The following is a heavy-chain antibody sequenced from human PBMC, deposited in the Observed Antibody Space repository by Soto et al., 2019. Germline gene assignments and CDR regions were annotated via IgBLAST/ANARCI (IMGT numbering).Heavy chain of an antibody. CDR3: ARLGSIVVVPDAPGLDFDP. Sequence: GASVKVSCNASGYTFTGYYMHWVRQAPGQGLEWMGWINPNSGGTNYAQKFQGRVTMTRATSISTAYMELSRLRSDDTAVYYCARLGSIVVVPDAPGLDFDPWGQGTLVPVSS. J-gene: IGHJ5*02. D-gene: IGHD2-2*01. CDR1: GYTFTGYY. CDR2: INPNSGGT. V-gene: IGHV1-2*02.